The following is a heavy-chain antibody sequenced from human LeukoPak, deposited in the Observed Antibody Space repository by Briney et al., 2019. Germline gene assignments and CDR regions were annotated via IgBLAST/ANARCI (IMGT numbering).Heavy chain of an antibody. D-gene: IGHD1-26*01. CDR1: GFTFSSYG. J-gene: IGHJ4*02. CDR3: ARGQVGATHY. V-gene: IGHV3-30*02. CDR2: IRYDGSNK. Sequence: GGSLRLSCAASGFTFSSYGMHWVRQAPGKGLEWVAFIRYDGSNKYYADSVKGRLTISRDNSKNTLYLQMNSLRAEDTAVYYCARGQVGATHYWGQGTLVTVSS.